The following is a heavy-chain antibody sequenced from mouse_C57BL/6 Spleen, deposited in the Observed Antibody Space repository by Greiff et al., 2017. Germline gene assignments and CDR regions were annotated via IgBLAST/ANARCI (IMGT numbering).Heavy chain of an antibody. CDR1: GYTFTSYW. Sequence: LQQPGAELVKPGASVKLSCKASGYTFTSYWMHWVKQRPGRGLEWIGRIDPNSGGTKYNEKFKSKATLTVDKPSSTAYMQLSSLTSEDSAVXYCATVTAQATGHAMDYWGQGTSVTVSS. CDR2: IDPNSGGT. CDR3: ATVTAQATGHAMDY. J-gene: IGHJ4*01. D-gene: IGHD3-2*02. V-gene: IGHV1-72*01.